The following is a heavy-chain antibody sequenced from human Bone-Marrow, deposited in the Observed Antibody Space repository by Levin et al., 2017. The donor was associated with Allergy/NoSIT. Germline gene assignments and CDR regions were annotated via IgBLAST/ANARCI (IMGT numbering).Heavy chain of an antibody. V-gene: IGHV3-48*01. CDR3: ARANYGDYGD. J-gene: IGHJ4*02. CDR1: GFTFSHYG. D-gene: IGHD4-17*01. CDR2: ISSSSITI. Sequence: PGESLKISCAASGFTFSHYGMNWVRQAPGKGLEWVSYISSSSITIHYADSVKGRFTISRDNAHNSLYLQMNSLRADDTAIYYCARANYGDYGDWGQGTLVSVSS.